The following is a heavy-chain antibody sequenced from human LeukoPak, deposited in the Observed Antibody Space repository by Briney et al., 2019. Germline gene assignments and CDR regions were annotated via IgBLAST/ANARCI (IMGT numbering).Heavy chain of an antibody. V-gene: IGHV3-7*01. CDR2: LKQDGSEK. J-gene: IGHJ5*02. CDR1: VFIFSRYW. Sequence: GGSLRLSCGASVFIFSRYWMSWVRQARGKRLEWVAYLKQDGSEKYYVDSVKGRFTISRDNAKNSLYLQMNSLRAEDTDVYYCTRGRAVAGLKFDHWGQGTLVTVSS. CDR3: TRGRAVAGLKFDH. D-gene: IGHD6-19*01.